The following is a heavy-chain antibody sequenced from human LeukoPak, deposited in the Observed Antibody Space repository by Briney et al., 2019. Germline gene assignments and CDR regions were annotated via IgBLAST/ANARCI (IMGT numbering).Heavy chain of an antibody. Sequence: GGSLRLSCAASGFTVSSYSMNWVRQAPGKGLEWVSSISSSSSYIYYADSVKGRFTISRDNAKNSLYLQMNSLRAEDTAVYYCASLWLYCDSSGPRDYWGQGTLVTVSS. CDR3: ASLWLYCDSSGPRDY. D-gene: IGHD3-22*01. J-gene: IGHJ4*02. V-gene: IGHV3-21*01. CDR2: ISSSSSYI. CDR1: GFTVSSYS.